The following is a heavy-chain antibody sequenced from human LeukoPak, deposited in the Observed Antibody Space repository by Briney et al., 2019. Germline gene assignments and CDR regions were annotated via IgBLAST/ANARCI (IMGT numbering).Heavy chain of an antibody. D-gene: IGHD4-23*01. J-gene: IGHJ3*02. CDR1: GGSINSFY. V-gene: IGHV4-4*07. CDR3: ARETTAVITPNAIAFDI. CDR2: IFTTGST. Sequence: SETLSLTCTVSGGSINSFYWSWIRQPAGKGLEWIGHIFTTGSTNYNPSLKSRVTISVDKSKNQFSLRLSSVTAADTAVFYCARETTAVITPNAIAFDIWGQGTMVTVSS.